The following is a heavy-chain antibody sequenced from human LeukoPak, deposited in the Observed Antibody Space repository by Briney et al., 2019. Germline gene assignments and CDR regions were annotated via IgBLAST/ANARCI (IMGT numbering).Heavy chain of an antibody. CDR1: GFTFSSYS. CDR3: ARDLGWFGTH. CDR2: ISSSSSTI. D-gene: IGHD3-10*01. V-gene: IGHV3-48*04. J-gene: IGHJ4*02. Sequence: PGGSLRLSCAASGFTFSSYSMNWVRQAPGKGLEWVSYISSSSSTIYYADSVKGRFTISRDNAKNSLYLQMNSLRAEDTAVYYCARDLGWFGTHWGQGTLVTVSS.